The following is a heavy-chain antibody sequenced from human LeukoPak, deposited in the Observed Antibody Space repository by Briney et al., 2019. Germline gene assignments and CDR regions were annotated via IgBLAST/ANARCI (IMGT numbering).Heavy chain of an antibody. V-gene: IGHV4-39*07. CDR3: ARGGGGDSIGDY. J-gene: IGHJ4*02. CDR2: IYYSGST. CDR1: GGSISSSSYY. Sequence: SETLSLTCTVSGGSISSSSYYWGWIRQPPGKGLEWIGSIYYSGSTYYNPSLKSRVTISVDTSKNQFSLKLSSVTAADTAVYYCARGGGGDSIGDYWGQGTLVTVSS. D-gene: IGHD2-21*02.